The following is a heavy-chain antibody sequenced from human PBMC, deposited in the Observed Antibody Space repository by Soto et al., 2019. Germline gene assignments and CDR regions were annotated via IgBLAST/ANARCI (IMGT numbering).Heavy chain of an antibody. V-gene: IGHV3-30*18. CDR1: GLTFSSYG. D-gene: IGHD3-10*01. J-gene: IGHJ6*02. CDR2: ISYDGSNK. CDR3: AKDNTMVRGPGGSYGMDV. Sequence: GGSLRLSCAASGLTFSSYGMHWVRQAPGKGLEWVAVISYDGSNKYYADSVKGRFTISRDNSKNTLYLQMNSLRAEDTAVYYCAKDNTMVRGPGGSYGMDVWGQGSTVTV.